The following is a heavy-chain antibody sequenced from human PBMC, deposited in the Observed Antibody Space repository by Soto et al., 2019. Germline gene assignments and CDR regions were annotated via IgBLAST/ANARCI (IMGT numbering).Heavy chain of an antibody. Sequence: GGSLRLSCVVSGFSFRIYSMNWVRQAPGKGLEWISYISSDSGTIYYADSLKGRFTISRDNGKNSLYLQMNSLTDEDTAVYYCARGRLWSFDFWGQGTLVTVSS. D-gene: IGHD3-10*01. CDR3: ARGRLWSFDF. J-gene: IGHJ4*02. V-gene: IGHV3-48*02. CDR1: GFSFRIYS. CDR2: ISSDSGTI.